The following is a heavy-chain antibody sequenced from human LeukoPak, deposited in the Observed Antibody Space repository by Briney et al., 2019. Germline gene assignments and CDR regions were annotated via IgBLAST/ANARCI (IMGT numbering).Heavy chain of an antibody. V-gene: IGHV1-2*02. Sequence: ASVKVSCKASGYTFTGYYMHWVRQAPGQGLEWMGWINPNSGGTNYAQKFQGRVTMTRDTSISTAYMELSRLRSDDTAVYYCARDINEFWSGYYSLVFDYWGQGTLVTVSS. CDR1: GYTFTGYY. CDR3: ARDINEFWSGYYSLVFDY. D-gene: IGHD3-3*01. J-gene: IGHJ4*02. CDR2: INPNSGGT.